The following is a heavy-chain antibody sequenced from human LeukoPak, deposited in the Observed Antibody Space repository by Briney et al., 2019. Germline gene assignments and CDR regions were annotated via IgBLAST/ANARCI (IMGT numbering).Heavy chain of an antibody. CDR2: IYYSGST. J-gene: IGHJ3*02. Sequence: SETLSLTCTVSGGSISGYYWSWIRQHPGKGLEWIGYIYYSGSTYYNPSLKSRVTISVDTSKNQFSLKLSSVTAADTAVYYCARGGNAFDIWGQGTMVTVSS. CDR3: ARGGNAFDI. D-gene: IGHD1-26*01. CDR1: GGSISGYY. V-gene: IGHV4-59*06.